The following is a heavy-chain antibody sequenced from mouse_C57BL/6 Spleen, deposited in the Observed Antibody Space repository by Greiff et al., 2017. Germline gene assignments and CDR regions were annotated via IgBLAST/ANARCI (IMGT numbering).Heavy chain of an antibody. D-gene: IGHD1-1*01. CDR3: ARHGSSYDAMDD. Sequence: QVQLQQPGAELVKPGASVKLSCKASGYTFTSYWMHWVKQRPGQGLEWIGMIHPNSGSTNYNEKFKSKATLTVDKTSSTAYMQLSSLTSEDSAVYYCARHGSSYDAMDDWGQGTSVTVSS. J-gene: IGHJ4*01. CDR2: IHPNSGST. V-gene: IGHV1-64*01. CDR1: GYTFTSYW.